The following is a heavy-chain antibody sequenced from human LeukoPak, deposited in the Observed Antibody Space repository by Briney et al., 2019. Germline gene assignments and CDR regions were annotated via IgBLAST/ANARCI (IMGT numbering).Heavy chain of an antibody. V-gene: IGHV3-48*01. CDR1: GFTFSSYS. J-gene: IGHJ4*02. D-gene: IGHD3-22*01. Sequence: EPGGSLRLSCAASGFTFSSYSMNWVRQAPGKGLEWVSYISSSSSTIYYADSVKGRFTISRDNAKNSLYLQMNSLRAEDTAVYYCATTMIVVAQSFDYWGQGTLATVSS. CDR2: ISSSSSTI. CDR3: ATTMIVVAQSFDY.